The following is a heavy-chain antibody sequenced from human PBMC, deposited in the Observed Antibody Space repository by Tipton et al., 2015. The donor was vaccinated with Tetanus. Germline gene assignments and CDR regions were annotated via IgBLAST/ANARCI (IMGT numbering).Heavy chain of an antibody. V-gene: IGHV5-10-1*01. CDR3: AISLVPLGPGGY. Sequence: QLVQSGAEVKKPGESLRISCKGSGYSFTSYWISWVRQMTGKGLEWMGRIDPSDSYTNYSPSFQGHVPISADKSISTAYLQWSSLKASDTAMYYCAISLVPLGPGGYWGQGTLVTVSS. J-gene: IGHJ4*02. CDR1: GYSFTSYW. D-gene: IGHD2-8*02. CDR2: IDPSDSYT.